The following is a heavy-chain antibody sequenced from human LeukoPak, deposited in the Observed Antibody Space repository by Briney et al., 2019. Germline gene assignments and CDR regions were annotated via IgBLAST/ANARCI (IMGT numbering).Heavy chain of an antibody. CDR3: ARARSGSQPWFDP. D-gene: IGHD3-3*01. V-gene: IGHV4-34*01. J-gene: IGHJ5*02. CDR2: INRSGST. CDR1: DESLSGYY. Sequence: SDTLSLTCSVYDESLSGYYWGWFRQPPGKGLEWIGEINRSGSTNYNPSLMSRVTISVDTSKSQFSLKLSSVTAADTAVYYCARARSGSQPWFDPWGQGTLVTVSS.